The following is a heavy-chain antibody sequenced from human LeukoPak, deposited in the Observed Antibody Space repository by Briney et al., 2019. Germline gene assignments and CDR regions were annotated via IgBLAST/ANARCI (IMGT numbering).Heavy chain of an antibody. CDR2: IHYTGST. V-gene: IGHV4-61*01. J-gene: IGHJ6*03. CDR3: ARVEEGYGSGRRENYYYYYMDV. CDR1: GGSISSSNYY. D-gene: IGHD3-10*01. Sequence: SETLSLTCIVSGGSISSSNYYWSWIRQPPGKGLEWIGYIHYTGSTNYNPSLKSRVTISVDTSKNQFSLKLSSVTAADTAVYYCARVEEGYGSGRRENYYYYYMDVWGKGTTVTISS.